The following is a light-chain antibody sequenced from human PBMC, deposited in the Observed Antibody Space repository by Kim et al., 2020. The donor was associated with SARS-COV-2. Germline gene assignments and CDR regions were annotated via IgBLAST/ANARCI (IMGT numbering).Light chain of an antibody. CDR3: QQYYLTPDT. Sequence: DIQMTQSPSSLSASVGDRVTITCRAAQSIDNYLNWYQHKPGKAPKILIYAASSLQSGVPSRFSGSGYGTDFTLTISSLQPEDFATYYCQQYYLTPDTFGQGTKVDIK. J-gene: IGKJ2*01. V-gene: IGKV1-39*01. CDR2: AAS. CDR1: QSIDNY.